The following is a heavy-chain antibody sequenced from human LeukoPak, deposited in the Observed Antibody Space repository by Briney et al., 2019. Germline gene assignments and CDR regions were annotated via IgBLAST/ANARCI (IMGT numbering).Heavy chain of an antibody. CDR1: GFTFSSYG. J-gene: IGHJ6*02. V-gene: IGHV3-30*18. CDR3: AKDGGYYGSGESGMDV. CDR2: ISYDGSNK. Sequence: GGSLRLSCAASGFTFSSYGMHWARQAPGKGLEWVAVISYDGSNKYYADSVKGRFTISRDNSKNTLYLQMNSLRAEDTAVYYCAKDGGYYGSGESGMDVWGQGTTVTVSS. D-gene: IGHD3-10*01.